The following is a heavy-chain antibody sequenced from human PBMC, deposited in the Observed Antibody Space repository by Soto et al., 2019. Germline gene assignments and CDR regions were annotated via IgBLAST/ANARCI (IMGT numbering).Heavy chain of an antibody. CDR3: AKDPRRAAAYYFEY. V-gene: IGHV3-30*18. Sequence: PGGSLRLSCAVSGFPFSSYSMHWVRQAPGKGLEWVAVIAADGADKHYADSVKGRFTISRDNPKNTLSLQMNSLRAEDTAVYYCAKDPRRAAAYYFEYWGHGTLVTVSS. D-gene: IGHD6-13*01. J-gene: IGHJ4*01. CDR2: IAADGADK. CDR1: GFPFSSYS.